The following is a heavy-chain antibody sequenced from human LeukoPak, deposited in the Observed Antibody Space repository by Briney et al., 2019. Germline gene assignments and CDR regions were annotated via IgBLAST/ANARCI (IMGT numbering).Heavy chain of an antibody. D-gene: IGHD3-16*01. J-gene: IGHJ4*02. V-gene: IGHV3-23*01. Sequence: GGSLTLSCAASGFTFSTYEMNWVRQAPGKGLEWVSAISASGGTTYYADSVKGRFTVSRDNSQNTVFLQMNSLKTEDTALYYCTRQRVGTGTCDYWGQGTLVTVSS. CDR3: TRQRVGTGTCDY. CDR2: ISASGGTT. CDR1: GFTFSTYE.